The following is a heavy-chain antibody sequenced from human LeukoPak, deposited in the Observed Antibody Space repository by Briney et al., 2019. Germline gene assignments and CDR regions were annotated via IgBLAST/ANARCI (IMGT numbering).Heavy chain of an antibody. CDR3: ARLAGTYYFDY. Sequence: GGSLRLSCAASGFTFSSYSMNWVRQAPGKGLEWVSSISSSSSYIYYADSLKGRFTISRDNAKNSLYLQMNSLRAEDTAVYYCARLAGTYYFDYWGQGALVTVSS. V-gene: IGHV3-21*01. CDR2: ISSSSSYI. CDR1: GFTFSSYS. D-gene: IGHD1-1*01. J-gene: IGHJ4*02.